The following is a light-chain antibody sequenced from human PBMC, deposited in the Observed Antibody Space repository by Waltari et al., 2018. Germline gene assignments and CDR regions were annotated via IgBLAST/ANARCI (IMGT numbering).Light chain of an antibody. Sequence: EMTQSPSSLSASVGVRVYISCQASEGVSDYLIWYQQKPGESPKLLIYDASKLQRGVPARFSGSGSGTHFSLTITSLQPEDVATYYCQQCDSFPQTFGPGTKVQI. V-gene: IGKV1-33*01. CDR3: QQCDSFPQT. CDR2: DAS. J-gene: IGKJ3*01. CDR1: EGVSDY.